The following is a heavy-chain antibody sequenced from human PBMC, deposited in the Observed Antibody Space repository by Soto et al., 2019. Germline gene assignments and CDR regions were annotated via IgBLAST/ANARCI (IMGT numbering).Heavy chain of an antibody. CDR1: GFTFDDYA. CDR2: ISWNSGSI. D-gene: IGHD3-3*01. V-gene: IGHV3-9*01. Sequence: EVQLVESGGGLVQPGRSLRLSCAASGFTFDDYAMHWVRQAPGKGLDWVSGISWNSGSIGYADSVKGRFTISRDNAKNSLYLQMNSLRAEDTALYYCAKSITIFGVVIGKDFDYWGQGTLVTVSS. J-gene: IGHJ4*02. CDR3: AKSITIFGVVIGKDFDY.